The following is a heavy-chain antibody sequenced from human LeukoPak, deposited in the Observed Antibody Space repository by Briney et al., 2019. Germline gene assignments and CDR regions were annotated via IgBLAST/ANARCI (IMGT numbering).Heavy chain of an antibody. V-gene: IGHV3-30*04. D-gene: IGHD3-22*01. CDR2: ISYDGSNK. Sequence: GGSLRLSCAASGFTFSSYAMHWVRQAPGKGLEWVAVISYDGSNKYYADSVKGRFTISRDNSKNTLYLQMNSLRAEDTAVYYCARDKTTWYDSSGPLDYWGQGTLVTVSS. CDR3: ARDKTTWYDSSGPLDY. J-gene: IGHJ4*02. CDR1: GFTFSSYA.